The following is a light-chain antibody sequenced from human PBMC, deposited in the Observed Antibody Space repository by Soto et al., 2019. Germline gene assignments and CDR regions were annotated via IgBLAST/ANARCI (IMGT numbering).Light chain of an antibody. J-gene: IGKJ5*01. CDR2: GAS. CDR1: QSVRSH. Sequence: MTQSTAPLSVSAGEGVTLSCRAGQSVRSHLAWYQQKPGQPPRLLIYGASTRATGIPARFSGSGFGTEFTLTISSLRSEDFAVYYCQQYKNWPLFGQGRRLEI. CDR3: QQYKNWPL. V-gene: IGKV3-15*01.